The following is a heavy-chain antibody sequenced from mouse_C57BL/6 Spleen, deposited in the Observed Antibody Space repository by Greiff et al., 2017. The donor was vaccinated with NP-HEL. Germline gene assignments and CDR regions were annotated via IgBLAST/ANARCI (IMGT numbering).Heavy chain of an antibody. J-gene: IGHJ3*01. CDR1: GYTFPDYY. Sequence: QVQLQQSGPALVKPGASVKISCKASGYTFPDYYINWVKQRPGQGLEWIGWIFPGSGSTYYNEKFKGKATLTVDKSSSTAYMLLSSLTSEDSAVYFCARGWIYYGNYVGAWFAYWGQGTLVTVSA. CDR3: ARGWIYYGNYVGAWFAY. D-gene: IGHD2-1*01. CDR2: IFPGSGST. V-gene: IGHV1-75*01.